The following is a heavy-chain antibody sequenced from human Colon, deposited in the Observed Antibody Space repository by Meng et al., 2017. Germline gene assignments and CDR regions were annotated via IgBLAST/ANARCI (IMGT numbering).Heavy chain of an antibody. Sequence: QVQLQESGPRLVKPSQTLSFTCTVSGDSVSSNSYCWTWVRQHPGTGLEWIGYIYSGGISHYNPSLKSRITMSIDTSKNQFSLQLTSVTAADTAIYYCARDPLAVGPTDRGLDSWGQGTLVTVSS. J-gene: IGHJ4*02. CDR1: GDSVSSNSYC. CDR2: IYSGGIS. CDR3: ARDPLAVGPTDRGLDS. D-gene: IGHD1-26*01. V-gene: IGHV4-31*03.